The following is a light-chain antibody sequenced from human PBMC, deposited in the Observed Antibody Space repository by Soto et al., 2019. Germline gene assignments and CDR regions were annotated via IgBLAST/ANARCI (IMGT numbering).Light chain of an antibody. Sequence: QSVLTQSPSASASLGASVKLTCTLSSGHSSSAIAWHQQQPEKGLRYLMKVNSDGSHRKGDGIPDRFSGSSSGAERYLTISGLQSEDEADYHCQTCGVGSHWVFGGGTKLTVL. CDR2: VNSDGSH. CDR3: QTCGVGSHWV. J-gene: IGLJ3*02. V-gene: IGLV4-69*01. CDR1: SGHSSSA.